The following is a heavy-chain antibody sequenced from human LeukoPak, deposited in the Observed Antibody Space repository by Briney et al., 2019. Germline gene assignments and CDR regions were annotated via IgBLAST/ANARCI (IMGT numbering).Heavy chain of an antibody. Sequence: PSETLSLTCTVSGGSISGYYWSWIRQPPGKGLEWIGYIYTSGSTNYNPSLESRVTISVDTSKNQFSLRLSSVTAADTAMYFCARAYSRSYSHFDDWGQGTLVTVSS. D-gene: IGHD1-26*01. CDR2: IYTSGST. V-gene: IGHV4-4*09. J-gene: IGHJ4*02. CDR3: ARAYSRSYSHFDD. CDR1: GGSISGYY.